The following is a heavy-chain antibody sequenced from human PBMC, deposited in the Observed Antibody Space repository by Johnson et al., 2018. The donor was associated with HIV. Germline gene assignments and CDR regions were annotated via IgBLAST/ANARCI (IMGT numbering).Heavy chain of an antibody. J-gene: IGHJ3*02. V-gene: IGHV3-66*02. CDR3: ARDQDWGYYDSTAFDI. D-gene: IGHD3-22*01. CDR1: GFTVSSNY. Sequence: EVHLVESGGGLVQPGGSLRLSCAASGFTVSSNYMSWVRQAPGKGLEWVSVIYSGGSTYYADSVKGRFTISRDNSKNTLYLQMNSLRAEDTAVYYCARDQDWGYYDSTAFDIWGQGTMVTVSS. CDR2: IYSGGST.